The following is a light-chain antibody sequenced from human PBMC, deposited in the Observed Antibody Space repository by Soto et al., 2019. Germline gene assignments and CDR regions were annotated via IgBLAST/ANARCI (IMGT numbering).Light chain of an antibody. V-gene: IGLV2-14*01. J-gene: IGLJ1*01. CDR2: EVS. CDR1: STDVGDSNH. Sequence: QSVLTQPASVSGSPGQSITISCTGTSTDVGDSNHVSWYQHHPGKAPKLIIYEVSYRPSGVSNRFSGSKSAYTASLTISGLQAEDEADYYCNSQTTSGIRVFGTGKKVTVL. CDR3: NSQTTSGIRV.